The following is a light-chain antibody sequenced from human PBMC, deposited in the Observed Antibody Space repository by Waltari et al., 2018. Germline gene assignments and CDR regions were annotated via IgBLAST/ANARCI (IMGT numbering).Light chain of an antibody. CDR3: QQHYNIPLT. CDR2: GAS. Sequence: EIVMTQSPATLSVSPGERATLSCRASQSVSSNLAWYQQKPGQAPRLLIYGASTRATGIPARFSGSGSGTEFTLTISSLQSEDFAVYYCQQHYNIPLTFGGGTRVYLK. J-gene: IGKJ4*01. CDR1: QSVSSN. V-gene: IGKV3-15*01.